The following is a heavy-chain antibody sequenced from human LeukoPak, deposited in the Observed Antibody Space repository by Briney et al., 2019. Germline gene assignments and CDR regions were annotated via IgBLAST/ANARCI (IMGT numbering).Heavy chain of an antibody. D-gene: IGHD3-10*01. J-gene: IGHJ4*02. CDR2: VNPNSGGT. Sequence: ASVKVSCMASGYSFTDYYMHWVRQAPGQGLEWMGWVNPNSGGTNYAQKFQGRVTMTRDTSISTAYMELSRLRSDDTAVYYCASGSIWFGELSRYYFDYWGQGTLVTVSS. CDR1: GYSFTDYY. V-gene: IGHV1-2*02. CDR3: ASGSIWFGELSRYYFDY.